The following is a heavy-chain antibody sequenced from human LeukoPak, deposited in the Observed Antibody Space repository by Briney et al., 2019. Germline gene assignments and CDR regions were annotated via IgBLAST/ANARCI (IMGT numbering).Heavy chain of an antibody. V-gene: IGHV4-30-2*02. CDR2: IYHSGST. D-gene: IGHD2-21*02. CDR1: GGSISSGGYS. Sequence: SETLSLTCAVSGGSISSGGYSWSWIRQPPGKGLEWIGYIYHSGSTYYNPSLKSRVTISVDRSKNQFSLKLSSVTAADTAVYYCARTGVTAIYWGQGTLVTVSS. J-gene: IGHJ4*02. CDR3: ARTGVTAIY.